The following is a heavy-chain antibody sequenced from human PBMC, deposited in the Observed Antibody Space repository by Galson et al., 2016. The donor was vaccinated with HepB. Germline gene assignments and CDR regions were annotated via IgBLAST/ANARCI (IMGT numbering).Heavy chain of an antibody. CDR1: GDSISGYY. CDR2: IYYSRTT. V-gene: IGHV4-59*01. Sequence: SETLSLTCTVSGDSISGYYWSWIRQPPGKGLEWIGYIYYSRTTNYNPSLKSRVSISKDTSKNQISLKLSSVTAADTAVYRCARGQPAYYYGMDVWGQGTTVTVSS. J-gene: IGHJ6*02. CDR3: ARGQPAYYYGMDV.